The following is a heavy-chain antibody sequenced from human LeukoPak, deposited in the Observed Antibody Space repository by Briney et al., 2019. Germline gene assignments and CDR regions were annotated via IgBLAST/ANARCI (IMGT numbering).Heavy chain of an antibody. D-gene: IGHD3-22*01. CDR2: ISYDGSNK. Sequence: GGSLRLSCGASGFTFSSYGMHWVRQAPGKGLEWVAVISYDGSNKYYADSVKGRFTISRDNSKNTLYLQMNSLRAEDTAVYYCAKDYDRNYYDSSGFFDYWGQGTLVTVSS. CDR3: AKDYDRNYYDSSGFFDY. V-gene: IGHV3-30*18. J-gene: IGHJ4*02. CDR1: GFTFSSYG.